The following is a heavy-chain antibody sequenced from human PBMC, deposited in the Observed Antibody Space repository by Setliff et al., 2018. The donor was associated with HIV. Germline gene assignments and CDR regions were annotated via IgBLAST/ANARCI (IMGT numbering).Heavy chain of an antibody. D-gene: IGHD3-9*01. CDR3: ARGGVLRYFDWLHQGHRDYFDY. Sequence: ASVKVSCKASGYTFTDYYIHWVRQAPGQGLEWMGWINSASGGTNYAQNFQGRVTVTRDTSINTAYVELNSLKSDDTAVYYCARGGVLRYFDWLHQGHRDYFDYWGQGTLVTVSS. CDR2: INSASGGT. CDR1: GYTFTDYY. V-gene: IGHV1-2*02. J-gene: IGHJ4*02.